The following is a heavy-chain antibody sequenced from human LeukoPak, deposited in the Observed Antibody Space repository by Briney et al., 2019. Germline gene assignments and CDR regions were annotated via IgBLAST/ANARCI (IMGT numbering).Heavy chain of an antibody. Sequence: PGGSLRLSCAASGFTFSNAWMSWVRQAPGKGLEWVGRIKSKTDGGTTDYAAPVKGRFTISKDDSKNTLYLQMNSLKTEDTAVYYCTTLRIVGATIPDYWGQGTLVTVSS. CDR2: IKSKTDGGTT. D-gene: IGHD1-26*01. V-gene: IGHV3-15*01. J-gene: IGHJ4*02. CDR3: TTLRIVGATIPDY. CDR1: GFTFSNAW.